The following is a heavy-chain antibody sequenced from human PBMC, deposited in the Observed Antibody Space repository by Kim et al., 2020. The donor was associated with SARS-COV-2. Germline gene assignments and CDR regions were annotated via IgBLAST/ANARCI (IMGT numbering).Heavy chain of an antibody. J-gene: IGHJ4*02. CDR3: ARGYCSGGSCYSWYYFDY. Sequence: KGRFTITRDNPKNSLYLQRNSLRAEDTAVYYCARGYCSGGSCYSWYYFDYWGQGTLVTVSS. V-gene: IGHV3-11*05. D-gene: IGHD2-15*01.